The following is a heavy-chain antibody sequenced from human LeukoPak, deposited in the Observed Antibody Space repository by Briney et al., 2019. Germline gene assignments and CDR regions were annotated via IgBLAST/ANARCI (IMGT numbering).Heavy chain of an antibody. V-gene: IGHV3-7*01. Sequence: GGSLRLSCAASGFTFSSYWMSWVRQAPGKGLEWVANIKQDGSEKYYVDSVKGRFTIPRDNAKNSLYLQMNSLRAEDTAVYYCARETGYSSSWCCVTSTYYFDYWGQGTLVTVSS. CDR3: ARETGYSSSWCCVTSTYYFDY. J-gene: IGHJ4*02. CDR2: IKQDGSEK. CDR1: GFTFSSYW. D-gene: IGHD6-13*01.